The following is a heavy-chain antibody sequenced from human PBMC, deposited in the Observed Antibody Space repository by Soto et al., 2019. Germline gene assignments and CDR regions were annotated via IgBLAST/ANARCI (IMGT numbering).Heavy chain of an antibody. Sequence: GWSLILSCAASGFTFSSYAMHWVRQAPGKGLEWVAVISYDGSNKYYADSVKGRFTISRDNSKNTLYLQMNSLRAEDTAVYYCARDEPPGHWGQGTLVTVPQ. V-gene: IGHV3-30-3*01. CDR1: GFTFSSYA. J-gene: IGHJ4*02. CDR3: ARDEPPGH. CDR2: ISYDGSNK.